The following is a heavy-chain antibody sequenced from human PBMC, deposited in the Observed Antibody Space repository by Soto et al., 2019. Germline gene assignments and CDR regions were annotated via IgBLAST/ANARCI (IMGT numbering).Heavy chain of an antibody. D-gene: IGHD1-1*01. CDR3: ARGRYGDY. V-gene: IGHV1-18*01. J-gene: IGHJ4*02. Sequence: QVHLVQSGAEVKKPGASVKVSCKGSGYDFTTYGITWVRQAPGQGLEWMASISAHNGNTDYAQKLQGRVTVTRDTSTSTAYMELRSLRSDDTAMYYCARGRYGDYWGQGALVTVSS. CDR2: ISAHNGNT. CDR1: GYDFTTYG.